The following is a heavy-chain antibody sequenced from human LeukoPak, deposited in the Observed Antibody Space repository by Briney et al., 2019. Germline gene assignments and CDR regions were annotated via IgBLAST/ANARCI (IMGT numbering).Heavy chain of an antibody. Sequence: GGSLRLSCAASGFSFSSFSMNWVRQAPGKGLEWVSSISSSSGYKYYADSMKGRFTISRDNAKNSLYLQMNSLRVEDTAVYFCAREGLAAAGLDYWGQGTLVTVSS. CDR2: ISSSSGYK. CDR1: GFSFSSFS. D-gene: IGHD6-13*01. CDR3: AREGLAAAGLDY. J-gene: IGHJ4*02. V-gene: IGHV3-21*01.